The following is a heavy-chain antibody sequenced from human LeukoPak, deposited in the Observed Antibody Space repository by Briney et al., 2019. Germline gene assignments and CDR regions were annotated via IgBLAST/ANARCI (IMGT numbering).Heavy chain of an antibody. J-gene: IGHJ4*02. CDR3: ANSRRAVAPFDY. Sequence: GRSLRLSCAASGFTFSSYAMHWVRQAPGKGLEWVAVISYDGSNKYYADSVKGRFTISRDNSKNTLYLQMNSLRAEDTAVYYCANSRRAVAPFDYWGQGTLVTVSS. V-gene: IGHV3-30-3*01. D-gene: IGHD6-19*01. CDR1: GFTFSSYA. CDR2: ISYDGSNK.